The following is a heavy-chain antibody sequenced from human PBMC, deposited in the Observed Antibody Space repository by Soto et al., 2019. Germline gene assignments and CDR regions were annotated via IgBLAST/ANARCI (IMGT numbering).Heavy chain of an antibody. D-gene: IGHD6-13*01. J-gene: IGHJ4*02. Sequence: QVQLVQSGAEVKKPGASVKVSCKASGYIFINYYIHWVRQAPGQGLEWIGIINPNGGSTNYAQKFRGRVSLARDTSTSTVYMDLSSLRSEDTAMYYCARDLAAGDFWGQGTLVTVSS. V-gene: IGHV1-46*01. CDR3: ARDLAAGDF. CDR1: GYIFINYY. CDR2: INPNGGST.